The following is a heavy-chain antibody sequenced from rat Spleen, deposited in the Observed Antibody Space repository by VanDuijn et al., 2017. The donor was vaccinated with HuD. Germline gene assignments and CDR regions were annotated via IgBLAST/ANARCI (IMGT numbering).Heavy chain of an antibody. Sequence: EVQLVESGGGLVQPGRSLKLSCAASGFTFSNYGMHWIRQAPKRGLEWVAYISTGGGSTYYRDSVKGRFTISRDNAKSTLYLQMDSLRSEDTATYYCARRHYGYTDYFDYWGQGVMVTVSS. V-gene: IGHV5-19*01. CDR3: ARRHYGYTDYFDY. CDR2: ISTGGGST. J-gene: IGHJ2*01. D-gene: IGHD1-9*01. CDR1: GFTFSNYG.